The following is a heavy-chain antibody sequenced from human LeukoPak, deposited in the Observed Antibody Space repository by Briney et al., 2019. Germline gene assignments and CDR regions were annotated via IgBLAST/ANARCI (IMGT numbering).Heavy chain of an antibody. V-gene: IGHV3-48*03. Sequence: PGGSLRLSCAASGFTFSSYEMNWVRQAPGKGLEWVSYISSSGSTIYYADSVKGRFTISRDNAKNSLYLQMNSLRAEDTAVYYCARAYYSGAFDIWGQGTMVTVSS. CDR3: ARAYYSGAFDI. J-gene: IGHJ3*02. D-gene: IGHD3-10*01. CDR1: GFTFSSYE. CDR2: ISSSGSTI.